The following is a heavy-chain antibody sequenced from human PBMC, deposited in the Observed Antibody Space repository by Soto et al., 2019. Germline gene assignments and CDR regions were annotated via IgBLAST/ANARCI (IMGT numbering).Heavy chain of an antibody. D-gene: IGHD5-18*01. CDR2: IIPIFGTA. V-gene: IGHV1-69*13. CDR1: GGTFSSDA. Sequence: GAAVSVSSKASGGTFSSDAISWLRQAPGQGLEWMGGIIPIFGTANYAQKFQGRVTITADESTSTAYMELSSLRSEDTAVYYGERLRLGYSYGYNYWGQGTLVTVSS. CDR3: ERLRLGYSYGYNY. J-gene: IGHJ4*02.